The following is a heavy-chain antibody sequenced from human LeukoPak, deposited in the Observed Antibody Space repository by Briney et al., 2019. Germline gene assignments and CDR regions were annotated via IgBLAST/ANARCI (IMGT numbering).Heavy chain of an antibody. CDR1: GFTFSSYW. D-gene: IGHD2-2*01. J-gene: IGHJ4*02. Sequence: GGSLRLSCAASGFTFSSYWMSWVRQAPVKGPELVANIKQDGSEKYYVDSVKGRFTISTDNAKNSLYLQMNSLRAEDTAVYYCARDGRCSSTSCYWRVWGQGTLVTVSS. CDR3: ARDGRCSSTSCYWRV. CDR2: IKQDGSEK. V-gene: IGHV3-7*01.